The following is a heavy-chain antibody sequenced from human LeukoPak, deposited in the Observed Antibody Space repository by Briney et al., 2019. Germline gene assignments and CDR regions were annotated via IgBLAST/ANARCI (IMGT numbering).Heavy chain of an antibody. D-gene: IGHD1-26*01. CDR3: ARDPRGSEPYYFDY. V-gene: IGHV1-69*04. Sequence: SVKVSCKASGGTFSSYAISWVRQAPGQGLEWMGRIIPILGIANYAQKFQGRVTITADKSTSTAYMELSSLRSEDTAVYYCARDPRGSEPYYFDYWGQGTLVTVSS. J-gene: IGHJ4*02. CDR2: IIPILGIA. CDR1: GGTFSSYA.